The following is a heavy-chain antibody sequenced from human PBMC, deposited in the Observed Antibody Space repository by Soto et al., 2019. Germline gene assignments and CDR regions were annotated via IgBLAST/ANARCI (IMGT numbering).Heavy chain of an antibody. V-gene: IGHV1-69*02. CDR2: IIPILGIA. CDR3: ARTGSYYPPSSVDY. Sequence: GASVKVCCKDCGGTFSSYTISWVRQAPGQGLEWMGRIIPILGIANYAQKFQGRVTITADKSTSTAYMELSSLRSEDTAVYYCARTGSYYPPSSVDYWGQGTLVTVSS. D-gene: IGHD3-10*01. CDR1: GGTFSSYT. J-gene: IGHJ4*02.